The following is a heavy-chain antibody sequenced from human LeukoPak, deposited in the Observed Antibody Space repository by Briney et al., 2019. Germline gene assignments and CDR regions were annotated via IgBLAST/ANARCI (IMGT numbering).Heavy chain of an antibody. J-gene: IGHJ4*02. D-gene: IGHD6-19*01. CDR3: AKGYNSGPGMFDY. V-gene: IGHV3-23*01. CDR1: GFTFSTYA. CDR2: ISGNDYST. Sequence: GGSLRLSCAASGFTFSTYAMNWVRQAPGKRLEWVSVISGNDYSTYYADSVKGRFTISRDNSKNTLYLQMNSLSAEDTATYYCAKGYNSGPGMFDYWGQGTLVTLSS.